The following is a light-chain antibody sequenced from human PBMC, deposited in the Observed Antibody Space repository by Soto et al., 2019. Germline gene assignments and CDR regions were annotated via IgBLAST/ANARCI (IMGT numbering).Light chain of an antibody. CDR2: GSS. J-gene: IGKJ4*01. Sequence: DIVLRQSPGTLSLSPGERATLSCRASQSVSSSYLAWYQQKPGQAPRLIIYGSSNRATGIPDKFSGSGSGTDFTLTISRLEPDDSAVYYCQQCDNSPLTFGGGTKVEI. V-gene: IGKV3-20*01. CDR3: QQCDNSPLT. CDR1: QSVSSSY.